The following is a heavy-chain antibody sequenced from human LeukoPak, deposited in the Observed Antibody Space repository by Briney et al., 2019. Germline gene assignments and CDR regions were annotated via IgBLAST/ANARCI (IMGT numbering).Heavy chain of an antibody. CDR2: IYYSGST. CDR3: ARHSSWFDY. V-gene: IGHV4-59*08. D-gene: IGHD6-13*01. Sequence: PSETLSLTCTVSGGSIRSYYWSWIRQPPGKGLEWIGYIYYSGSTNYNPSLKSRVTISVDTSKNQFSLKLSSVTAADTAVYYCARHSSWFDYWGQGTLVTVSS. CDR1: GGSIRSYY. J-gene: IGHJ5*01.